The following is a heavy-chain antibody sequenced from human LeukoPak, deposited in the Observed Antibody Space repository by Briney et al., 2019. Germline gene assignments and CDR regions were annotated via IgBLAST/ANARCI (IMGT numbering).Heavy chain of an antibody. CDR1: GGTFSSYA. CDR2: ISAYNGNT. Sequence: ASVKVSCKASGGTFSSYAISWVRQAPGQGLEWMGWISAYNGNTNYAQKLQGRVTMTTDTSTSTAYMELRSLRSDDTAVYYCARGDPPRLLEWLNYGMDVWGQGTTVTVSS. CDR3: ARGDPPRLLEWLNYGMDV. J-gene: IGHJ6*02. V-gene: IGHV1-18*01. D-gene: IGHD3-3*01.